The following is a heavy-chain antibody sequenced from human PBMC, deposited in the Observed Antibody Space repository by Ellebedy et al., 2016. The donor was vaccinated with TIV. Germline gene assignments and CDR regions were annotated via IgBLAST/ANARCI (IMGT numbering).Heavy chain of an antibody. J-gene: IGHJ4*02. D-gene: IGHD2-15*01. CDR2: ISRDRDIR. Sequence: PGGSLRLSCATSGFTFSYFWMHWVRQAPGKGLEWVSRISRDRDIRGYADSVKGRFTVSRDNAKNTLYLQMNGLRADDSAEYYCATDEGGSYDSWGQGTRVTVSS. CDR1: GFTFSYFW. CDR3: ATDEGGSYDS. V-gene: IGHV3-74*01.